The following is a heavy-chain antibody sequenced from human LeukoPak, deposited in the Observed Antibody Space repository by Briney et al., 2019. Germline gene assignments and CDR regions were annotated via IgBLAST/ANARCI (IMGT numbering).Heavy chain of an antibody. CDR1: GYSFSNYW. J-gene: IGHJ5*02. V-gene: IGHV5-51*01. D-gene: IGHD3-9*01. CDR3: ARLYDILTSNSFDP. CDR2: IYPGDSDT. Sequence: GESLKISCKGSGYSFSNYWIGWVRQLPGKGLEWMGIIYPGDSDTRYSPSFQGQVTISADKSISTAYVQWSSLKASDTAMYYCARLYDILTSNSFDPWGQGTLVTVSS.